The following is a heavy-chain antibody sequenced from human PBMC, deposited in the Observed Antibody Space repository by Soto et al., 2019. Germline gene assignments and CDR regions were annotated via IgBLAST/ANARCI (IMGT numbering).Heavy chain of an antibody. CDR3: ARGFGSSWSGYFDL. D-gene: IGHD6-13*01. CDR1: GFTLSSYS. J-gene: IGHJ2*01. CDR2: ISSSSSTI. V-gene: IGHV3-48*02. Sequence: LRLACASSGFTLSSYSMNCVLHAPGKGLEWVSYISSSSSTIYYADSVKVRFTISRDNAKNSLYLQMNSLRNEDTAVYYCARGFGSSWSGYFDLWGRGTLVTFSS.